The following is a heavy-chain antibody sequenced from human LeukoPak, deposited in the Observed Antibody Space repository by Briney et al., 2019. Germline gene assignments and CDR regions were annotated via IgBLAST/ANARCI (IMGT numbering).Heavy chain of an antibody. CDR3: FQNGAYYSASGSSLLTPDY. D-gene: IGHD3-10*01. CDR1: GFTFSAST. CDR2: IRSKANSYTT. V-gene: IGHV3-73*01. J-gene: IGHJ4*02. Sequence: GGSLKLSCVVSGFTFSASTMHWVRQASGKGLEWLGRIRSKANSYTTAYAPSVKGRFTISRDDSKNTAYLQMNSLKSEDTALYYCFQNGAYYSASGSSLLTPDYWGQGTLVTVSS.